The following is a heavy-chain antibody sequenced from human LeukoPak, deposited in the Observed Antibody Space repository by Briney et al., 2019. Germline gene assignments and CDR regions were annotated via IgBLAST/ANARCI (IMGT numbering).Heavy chain of an antibody. CDR1: GFTFSSYW. CDR2: IKQDGSEK. Sequence: GGSLRLSCAASGFTFSSYWMSWVRQAPGKGLEWVANIKQDGSEKYYVDSVKGRFTISRDNAKNSLYLQMNSLRAEDTAVYYCARDIYDYVWGSYRRSKYYYYYMDVWGKGTTVTVSS. D-gene: IGHD3-16*02. CDR3: ARDIYDYVWGSYRRSKYYYYYMDV. J-gene: IGHJ6*03. V-gene: IGHV3-7*01.